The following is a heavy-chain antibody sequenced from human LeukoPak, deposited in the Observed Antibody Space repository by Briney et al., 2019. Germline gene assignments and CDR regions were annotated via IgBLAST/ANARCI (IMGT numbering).Heavy chain of an antibody. CDR3: ARDPWGAMVDFDY. J-gene: IGHJ4*02. D-gene: IGHD5-18*01. V-gene: IGHV3-48*02. CDR1: GFTFSSYN. Sequence: PGGSLRLSCAASGFTFSSYNMNWVRQAPGKGLEWVSYISSSSSIIYYADSVKGRFTISRDNAKNSLYLQMSSLRDEDTAVYYCARDPWGAMVDFDYWGQGTLVTVSS. CDR2: ISSSSSII.